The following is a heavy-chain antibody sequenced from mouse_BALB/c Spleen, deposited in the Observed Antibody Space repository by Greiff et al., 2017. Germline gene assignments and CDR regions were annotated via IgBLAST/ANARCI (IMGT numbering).Heavy chain of an antibody. CDR2: INSNGGST. D-gene: IGHD1-1*01. CDR1: GFTFSSYG. V-gene: IGHV5-6-3*01. CDR3: ARITTVVANFDY. J-gene: IGHJ2*01. Sequence: EVQVVESGGGLVQPGGSLKLSCAASGFTFSSYGMSWVRQTPDKRLELVATINSNGGSTYYPDSVKGRFTISRDNAKNTLYLQMSSLKSEDTAMYYCARITTVVANFDYWGQGTTLTVSS.